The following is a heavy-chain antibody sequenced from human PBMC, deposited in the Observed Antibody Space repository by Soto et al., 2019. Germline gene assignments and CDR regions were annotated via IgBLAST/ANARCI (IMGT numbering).Heavy chain of an antibody. D-gene: IGHD6-6*01. J-gene: IGHJ6*02. CDR3: ATRWRSSSSWYYYYYGMDV. Sequence: QVQLVQSGAEVKKPGASVKVSCKASGYTFTSYYMHWVRQAPGQGLEWMGIINPSGGSTSYAQKFQGRVTMTMDTSTSTVYMELSSLRSEDTAVYYCATRWRSSSSWYYYYYGMDVWGQGTTVTVSS. CDR2: INPSGGST. V-gene: IGHV1-46*01. CDR1: GYTFTSYY.